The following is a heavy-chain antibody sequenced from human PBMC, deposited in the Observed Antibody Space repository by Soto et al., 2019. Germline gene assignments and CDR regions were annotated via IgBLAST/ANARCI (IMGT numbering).Heavy chain of an antibody. CDR2: ISGDGSKK. CDR1: GFRFSGYG. D-gene: IGHD3-22*01. V-gene: IGHV3-30*03. Sequence: PGGSLRLSCAVSGFRFSGYGMHWVRQAPGKGLEWLAAISGDGSKKYFGDSVKGRFTISRDNSKNTLDLQINSLRAEDTAVYYCATGHRGLTGLPAVITAPGSFDPWGQGAQVTVSS. CDR3: ATGHRGLTGLPAVITAPGSFDP. J-gene: IGHJ5*01.